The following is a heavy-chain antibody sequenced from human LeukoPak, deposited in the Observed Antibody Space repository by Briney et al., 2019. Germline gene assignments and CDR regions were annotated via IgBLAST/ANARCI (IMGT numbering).Heavy chain of an antibody. CDR2: ITTYNGNT. Sequence: ASVKVSCKASGYTFINYGITWVRQARGQGLEWMGWITTYNGNTYYAQNFQGRVTMTADTSTSTAYMEVRSLRSDDTAVYYCARLSPPIASFCSGGTCYSGGFDPWGQGTLVTVSS. CDR1: GYTFINYG. D-gene: IGHD2-15*01. CDR3: ARLSPPIASFCSGGTCYSGGFDP. V-gene: IGHV1-18*01. J-gene: IGHJ5*02.